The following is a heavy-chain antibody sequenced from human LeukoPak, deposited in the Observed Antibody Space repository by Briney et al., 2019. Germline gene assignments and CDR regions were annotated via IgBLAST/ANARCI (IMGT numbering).Heavy chain of an antibody. D-gene: IGHD3-22*01. CDR3: ARGRNDYYDSSGYVGYYYGMDA. J-gene: IGHJ6*02. V-gene: IGHV5-51*01. CDR2: IYPGDSDT. CDR1: GYSFTSYW. Sequence: GESLKISFKGSGYSFTSYWIGWVRQMPGKGLEWMGIIYPGDSDTRYSPSFQGQVTISADKSISTAYLQWSSLKASDTAMYYCARGRNDYYDSSGYVGYYYGMDAWGQGTTVTVSS.